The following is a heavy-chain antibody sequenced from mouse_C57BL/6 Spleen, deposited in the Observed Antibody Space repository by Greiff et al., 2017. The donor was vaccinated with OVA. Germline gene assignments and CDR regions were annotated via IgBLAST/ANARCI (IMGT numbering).Heavy chain of an antibody. CDR2: IYPGDGDT. V-gene: IGHV1-82*01. CDR3: ARSGGYFLDY. Sequence: VQLQQSGPELVKPGASVKISCKASGYAFSSSWMNWVKQRPGKGLEWIGRIYPGDGDTNYNGKFKGKATLTADKSSSTAYMQLSSLTSEDSAVYFCARSGGYFLDYWGKGTTLTVSS. CDR1: GYAFSSSW. D-gene: IGHD2-3*01. J-gene: IGHJ2*01.